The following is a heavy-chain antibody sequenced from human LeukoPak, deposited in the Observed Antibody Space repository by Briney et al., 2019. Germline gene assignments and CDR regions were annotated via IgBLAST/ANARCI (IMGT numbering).Heavy chain of an antibody. CDR3: ARHFLYYGSGSLRD. CDR2: IYYSGST. V-gene: IGHV4-59*08. Sequence: SETLALTCTVSGGSISSYCWSWIRQPPGKGLEWIGYIYYSGSTNYNPSLKSRVTISVDTSKNQFSLKLSSVTAADTAVYYCARHFLYYGSGSLRDWGQGTLVTVSS. D-gene: IGHD3-10*01. J-gene: IGHJ4*02. CDR1: GGSISSYC.